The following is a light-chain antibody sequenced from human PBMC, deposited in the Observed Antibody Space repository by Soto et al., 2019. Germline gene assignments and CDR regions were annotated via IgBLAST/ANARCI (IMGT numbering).Light chain of an antibody. CDR1: SSDVGGYNS. J-gene: IGLJ1*01. V-gene: IGLV2-14*01. Sequence: SVLTQAACVSGSPGQSITVSCTGTSSDVGGYNSVSWYQQHPGKAPKLMIYNVSNRPSGVSNRFSGSKSGNTASLTISGLQAEDEADYYCSSYTSSSTYVFGTGTKVTVL. CDR3: SSYTSSSTYV. CDR2: NVS.